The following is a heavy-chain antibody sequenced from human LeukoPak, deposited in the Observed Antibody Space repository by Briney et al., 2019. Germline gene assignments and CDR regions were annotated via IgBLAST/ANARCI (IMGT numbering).Heavy chain of an antibody. CDR2: ISGSGGST. Sequence: GGSLRLSCVASGFDISYNYVGWVRQAPGKGLEWVSAISGSGGSTYYADSVKGRFTISRDNSKNTLYLQMNSLRAEDTAVYYCAKEFGYGSGRPYYFDYWGQGTLVTVSS. CDR1: GFDISYNY. J-gene: IGHJ4*02. CDR3: AKEFGYGSGRPYYFDY. D-gene: IGHD3-10*01. V-gene: IGHV3-23*01.